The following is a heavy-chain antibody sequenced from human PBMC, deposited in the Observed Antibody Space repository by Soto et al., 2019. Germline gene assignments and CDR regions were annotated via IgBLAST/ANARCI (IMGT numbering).Heavy chain of an antibody. J-gene: IGHJ3*02. D-gene: IGHD3-22*01. CDR1: GGSINSGGFY. Sequence: SETLSLTCTVSGGSINSGGFYWTWIRQHPGKGLEWIGNIYYSAYSGSTNYNPSLKSRVTISVDTSKNQFSLKLSSVTAADTAVYYCARDWGYYDSSGYYSDAFDIWGQGTMVTVSS. CDR2: IYYSAYSGST. V-gene: IGHV4-61*08. CDR3: ARDWGYYDSSGYYSDAFDI.